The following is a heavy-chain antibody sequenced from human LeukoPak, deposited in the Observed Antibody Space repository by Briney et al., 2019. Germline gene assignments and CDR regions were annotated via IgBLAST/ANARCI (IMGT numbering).Heavy chain of an antibody. D-gene: IGHD3-22*01. CDR3: AKVREYYDSSGYYFDY. Sequence: PGGSLRLSCAPSGFTFSSYAMSWVRQAPGKGLEWVSAISGSGGSTYYADSVKGRFTISRDNSKNTLYLQMNSLRAEDTAVYYCAKVREYYDSSGYYFDYWGQGTLVTVSS. CDR2: ISGSGGST. V-gene: IGHV3-23*01. J-gene: IGHJ4*02. CDR1: GFTFSSYA.